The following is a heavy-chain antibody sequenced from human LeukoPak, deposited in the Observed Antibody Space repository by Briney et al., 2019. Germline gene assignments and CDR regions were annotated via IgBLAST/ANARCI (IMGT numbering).Heavy chain of an antibody. V-gene: IGHV3-23*01. J-gene: IGHJ4*02. CDR2: TSGSGGST. CDR1: GFTFSSYA. CDR3: AKASLRYFDWLFDY. D-gene: IGHD3-9*01. Sequence: GGSLRLSCAASGFTFSSYAMGWVRQAPGKVLEWVSATSGSGGSTYYADSVKGRFTISRDNSKNTLYLQMNSLRAEDTAVYYCAKASLRYFDWLFDYWGQGTLVTVSS.